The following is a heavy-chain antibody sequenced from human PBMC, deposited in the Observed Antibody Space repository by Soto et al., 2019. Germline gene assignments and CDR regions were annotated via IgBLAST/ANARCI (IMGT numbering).Heavy chain of an antibody. CDR3: ARDYAQVYGGYLDF. Sequence: QVQLVESGGGVVQPGRSLRLSCAASGFTFSNYGMHWVRQAPGKGLEWVAVISHGGSDEYYVDSVKGRFTISRDNSKNTLYLQMNSLRIEDTAMYYCARDYAQVYGGYLDFWGQGTLFTVSS. CDR1: GFTFSNYG. J-gene: IGHJ4*02. V-gene: IGHV3-30*03. CDR2: ISHGGSDE. D-gene: IGHD2-8*01.